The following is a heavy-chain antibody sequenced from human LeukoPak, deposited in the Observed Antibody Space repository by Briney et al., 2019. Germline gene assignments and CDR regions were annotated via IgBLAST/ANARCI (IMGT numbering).Heavy chain of an antibody. CDR3: ARGGRSLVRGYFDY. D-gene: IGHD3-10*02. J-gene: IGHJ4*02. V-gene: IGHV4-34*01. Sequence: SETLSLTCAVYGGSFSGYYWSWIRQPPGKGLEWIGEINHSGSTNYNPSLKRRVTISVDTSKNQFSLKLSSVTAADTAVYYCARGGRSLVRGYFDYWGQGTLVTVSS. CDR2: INHSGST. CDR1: GGSFSGYY.